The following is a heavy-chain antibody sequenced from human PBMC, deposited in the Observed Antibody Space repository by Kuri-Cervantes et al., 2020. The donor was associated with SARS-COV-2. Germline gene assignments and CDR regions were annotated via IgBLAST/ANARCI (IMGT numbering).Heavy chain of an antibody. D-gene: IGHD6-19*01. CDR3: TTDPPPTGYSSGWYVPPPAVGPSVFDP. CDR1: GFTFSSYG. J-gene: IGHJ5*02. CDR2: IKSKTDGGTT. V-gene: IGHV3-15*01. Sequence: GESLKISCAASGFTFSSYGMHWVRQAPGKGLEWVGRIKSKTDGGTTDYAAPVKGRFTISRDDSKNTLYLQMNSLKTEDTAVYYCTTDPPPTGYSSGWYVPPPAVGPSVFDPWGQGTLVTVSS.